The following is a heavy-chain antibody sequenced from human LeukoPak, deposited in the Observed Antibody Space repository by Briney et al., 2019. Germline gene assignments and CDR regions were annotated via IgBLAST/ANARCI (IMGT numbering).Heavy chain of an antibody. J-gene: IGHJ4*02. CDR3: ARGKNIYCSGGSCLNFDY. CDR2: IYYSGST. Sequence: PSETLSLTCTVSGGSISSYYWSWIRQPPGKGLEWIGYIYYSGSTNYNPSLKSRVTISVDTSKNQFSLKLSSVTAADTAVYYCARGKNIYCSGGSCLNFDYWGQGTLVTVSS. V-gene: IGHV4-59*12. CDR1: GGSISSYY. D-gene: IGHD2-15*01.